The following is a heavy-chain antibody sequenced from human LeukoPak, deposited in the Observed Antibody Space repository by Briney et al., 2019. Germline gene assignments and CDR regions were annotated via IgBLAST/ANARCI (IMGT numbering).Heavy chain of an antibody. V-gene: IGHV4-39*01. J-gene: IGHJ4*02. CDR1: GGSISSSSYY. Sequence: SETLSLTCTVSGGSISSSSYYWGWIRQPPGKGLEWIGSIYYSGSTYYNPSLKSRVTISVDTSKNQFSLKLSSVTAADTAVYYCAGDTYGAYYFDYWGQGTLVTVSS. CDR3: AGDTYGAYYFDY. D-gene: IGHD2-21*01. CDR2: IYYSGST.